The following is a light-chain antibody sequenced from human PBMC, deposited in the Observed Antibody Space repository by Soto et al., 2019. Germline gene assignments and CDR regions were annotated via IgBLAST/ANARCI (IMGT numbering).Light chain of an antibody. CDR1: QSVSNDF. CDR2: GAS. V-gene: IGKV3-20*01. J-gene: IGKJ5*01. Sequence: EIVLTQSPGILSLSPGERATLSCRASQSVSNDFLAWYQQKPGQAPRLLIYGASTRATDVPDRFSGSGSGADFTLSISRLEPEDFAVYYCQQYGSSPPRTFGQGTRL. CDR3: QQYGSSPPRT.